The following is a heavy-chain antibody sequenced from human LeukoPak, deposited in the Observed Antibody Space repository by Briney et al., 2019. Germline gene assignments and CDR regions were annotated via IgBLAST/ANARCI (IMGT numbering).Heavy chain of an antibody. D-gene: IGHD6-19*01. CDR3: ARVQYSSGWYLGHYYYGMDV. CDR1: GYTFTSYD. V-gene: IGHV1-8*01. J-gene: IGHJ6*02. CDR2: MNPNSGNT. Sequence: ASVKVSCKASGYTFTSYDINWVRQATGQGLEWMGWMNPNSGNTGYAQKFQGRVTMTRNTSISTAYMELSSLRSEDTAVYYCARVQYSSGWYLGHYYYGMDVWGQGTTVTVSS.